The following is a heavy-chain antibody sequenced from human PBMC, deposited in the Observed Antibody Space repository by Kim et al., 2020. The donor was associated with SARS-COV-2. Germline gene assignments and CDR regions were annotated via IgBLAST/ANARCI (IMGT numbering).Heavy chain of an antibody. J-gene: IGHJ4*02. Sequence: SQTLPLTCAISGDSVSSNNVAWNWFRQSPSRGLECLGRTYYRSNWYNDYAVSVKSRITINPDTSKNQFSLQLNSVTPEDTAVYYCARDSVRHFDYWGQGTLVTVSS. CDR2: TYYRSNWYN. CDR1: GDSVSSNNVA. D-gene: IGHD6-6*01. CDR3: ARDSVRHFDY. V-gene: IGHV6-1*01.